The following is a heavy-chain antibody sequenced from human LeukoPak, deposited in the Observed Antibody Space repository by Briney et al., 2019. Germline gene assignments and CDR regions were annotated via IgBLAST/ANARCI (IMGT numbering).Heavy chain of an antibody. D-gene: IGHD5-24*01. CDR2: ISSSSSYI. CDR3: ARGMATEAFDI. V-gene: IGHV3-21*01. CDR1: GLTFSTSG. J-gene: IGHJ3*02. Sequence: GGSLRLSCTASGLTFSTSGFNWVRQAPGKGLEWVSSISSSSSYIYYADSVKGRFTISRDNAKNSLYLQMNSLRAEDTAVYYCARGMATEAFDIWGQGTMVTVSS.